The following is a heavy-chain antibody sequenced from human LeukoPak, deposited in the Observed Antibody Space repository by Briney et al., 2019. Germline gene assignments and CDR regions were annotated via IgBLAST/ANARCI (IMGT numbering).Heavy chain of an antibody. Sequence: SVKVSCKASGGTFSSYAISWVRQAPGQGLEWMGGIIPTFGTANYAQKFQGRVTITADESTSTAYMELSSLRSEDTAVYYCAREQQLVVSYFDYWGQGTLVTVSS. CDR2: IIPTFGTA. V-gene: IGHV1-69*13. D-gene: IGHD6-13*01. J-gene: IGHJ4*02. CDR3: AREQQLVVSYFDY. CDR1: GGTFSSYA.